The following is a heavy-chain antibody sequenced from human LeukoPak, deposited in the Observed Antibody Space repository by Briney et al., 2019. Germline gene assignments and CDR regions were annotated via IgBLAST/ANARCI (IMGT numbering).Heavy chain of an antibody. D-gene: IGHD3-22*01. Sequence: ISAYNGNTNYAQKFQVRVIMTTDTYTNTAHMELRSLRSDDTAVYYCARNLGYSTLHFDYWGQGTLVTVSS. V-gene: IGHV1-18*01. CDR2: ISAYNGNT. J-gene: IGHJ4*02. CDR3: ARNLGYSTLHFDY.